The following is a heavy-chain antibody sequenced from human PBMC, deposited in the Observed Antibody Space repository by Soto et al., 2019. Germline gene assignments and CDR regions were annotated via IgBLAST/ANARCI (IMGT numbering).Heavy chain of an antibody. J-gene: IGHJ5*02. CDR1: GGSISSSNW. V-gene: IGHV4-4*02. CDR2: IYHSGST. D-gene: IGHD5-18*01. CDR3: ASVPIQLWPRRGFDP. Sequence: QVQLQESGPGLVKPSGTLSLTCAVSGGSISSSNWWSWVRQPPGKGLEWIGEIYHSGSTNYNPSLKSRVTISVDKSTNQFSLKLSSVTAADTAVYYCASVPIQLWPRRGFDPWGQGTLVTVSS.